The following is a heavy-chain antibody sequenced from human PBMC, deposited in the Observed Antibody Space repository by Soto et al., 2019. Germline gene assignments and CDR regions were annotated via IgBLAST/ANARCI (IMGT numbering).Heavy chain of an antibody. D-gene: IGHD6-19*01. V-gene: IGHV3-48*03. Sequence: ESGGGLVQPGGSLRLSCAASGFTFSSYEMNWVRQAPGKGLEWVSYISSSGSTIYYADSVKGRFTISRDNAKNSLYLQMNSLRAEDTAVYYCARDKGYSSGWYEEFHYGMDVWGQGTTVTVSS. CDR3: ARDKGYSSGWYEEFHYGMDV. J-gene: IGHJ6*02. CDR2: ISSSGSTI. CDR1: GFTFSSYE.